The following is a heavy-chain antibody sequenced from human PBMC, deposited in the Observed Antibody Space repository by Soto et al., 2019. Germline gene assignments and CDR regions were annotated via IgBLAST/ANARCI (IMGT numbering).Heavy chain of an antibody. V-gene: IGHV3-30-3*01. D-gene: IGHD2-15*01. J-gene: IGHJ4*02. Sequence: QVQLVESGGGVVQPGRSLRLSCAASGFTFSSYAMHWVGQAPGKGLEWVAVISYDGSNKYYADSVKGRFTISRDNSKNTLYLQMNSLRAEDTAVYYCARDGIAKRSGGDIYYWGQGTLVTVSS. CDR3: ARDGIAKRSGGDIYY. CDR2: ISYDGSNK. CDR1: GFTFSSYA.